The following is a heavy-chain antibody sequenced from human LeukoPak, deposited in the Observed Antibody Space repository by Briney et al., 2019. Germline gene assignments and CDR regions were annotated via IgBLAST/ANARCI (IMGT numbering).Heavy chain of an antibody. V-gene: IGHV3-23*01. CDR2: ISGSGGST. CDR1: AFTFRSYA. D-gene: IGHD5-18*01. Sequence: GGSLRLSCAASAFTFRSYAMIWVRQAPGKGLEWVSGISGSGGSTYYSDSAKGRFTISRDNSNNTLYLQMNSLRAEDTAVYYCAKGAASRGYTYVANWGQGTLVTLSS. CDR3: AKGAASRGYTYVAN. J-gene: IGHJ4*02.